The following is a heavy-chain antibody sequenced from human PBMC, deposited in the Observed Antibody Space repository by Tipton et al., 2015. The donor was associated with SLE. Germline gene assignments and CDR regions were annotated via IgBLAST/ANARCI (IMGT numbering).Heavy chain of an antibody. V-gene: IGHV1-8*01. CDR3: ARKGSGSKGYGMDV. CDR1: GYTFSSYD. Sequence: QLVQSGAEVKKPGASVKVSCKASGYTFSSYDINWVRQATGRGLEWMGWMNPNSGNTGYAQKFQGRVTMTRNTSISTAYMELSSLRSEDTAVYYCARKGSGSKGYGMDVWGQGTTVTVSS. CDR2: MNPNSGNT. J-gene: IGHJ6*02. D-gene: IGHD3-10*01.